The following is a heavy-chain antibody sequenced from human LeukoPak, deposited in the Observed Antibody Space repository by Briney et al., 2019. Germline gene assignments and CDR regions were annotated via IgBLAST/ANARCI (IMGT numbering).Heavy chain of an antibody. Sequence: GASVKVSCKASGYSFTRDYIHWVRQAPGQGLEWMGIILPGSGTTDFAQKFQGRVIMTRDLSTSTVYMELSSLRSEDTAVYYCATGSGDFVVYWGQGTLVTVSS. CDR3: ATGSGDFVVY. CDR1: GYSFTRDY. CDR2: ILPGSGTT. V-gene: IGHV1-46*01. D-gene: IGHD2-21*02. J-gene: IGHJ4*02.